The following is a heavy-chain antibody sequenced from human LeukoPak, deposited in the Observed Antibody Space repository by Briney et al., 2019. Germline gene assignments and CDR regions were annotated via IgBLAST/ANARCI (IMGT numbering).Heavy chain of an antibody. CDR2: FYYSGST. Sequence: SETLSLTCAVSGGSITGYYWTWIRQPPGKGLEWIGYFYYSGSTNLSPSLKSRVTISVDTSKNQFSLKLSSVTAADTAVYYCVRVITTFHFDYWGQGTLVTVSS. V-gene: IGHV4-59*12. CDR1: GGSITGYY. D-gene: IGHD3-16*01. J-gene: IGHJ4*02. CDR3: VRVITTFHFDY.